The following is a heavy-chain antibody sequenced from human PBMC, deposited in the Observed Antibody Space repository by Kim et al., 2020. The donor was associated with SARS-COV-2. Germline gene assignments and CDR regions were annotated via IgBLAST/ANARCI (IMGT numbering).Heavy chain of an antibody. V-gene: IGHV3-11*01. J-gene: IGHJ6*02. CDR3: ARDSSPLRYFDWLSTTGGYYYYGMDV. Sequence: GGSLRLSCAASGFTFSDYYMSWIRQAPGKGLEWVSYISSSGSTIYYADSVKGRFTISRDNAKNSLYLQMNSLRAEDTAVYYCARDSSPLRYFDWLSTTGGYYYYGMDVWGQGTTVTVSS. CDR2: ISSSGSTI. CDR1: GFTFSDYY. D-gene: IGHD3-9*01.